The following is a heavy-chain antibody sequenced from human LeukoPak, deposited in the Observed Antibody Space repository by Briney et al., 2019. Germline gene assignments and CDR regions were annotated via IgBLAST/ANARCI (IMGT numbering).Heavy chain of an antibody. J-gene: IGHJ6*03. D-gene: IGHD3-10*01. CDR2: ICTSGST. CDR1: GGSISSGSYY. V-gene: IGHV4-61*02. Sequence: PSETLSLTCTVSGGSISSGSYYWSWIRQPAGKGLEWIGRICTSGSTNYNPSLKSRVTMSVDTSKNQFSLKLSSVTPADTAVYYCARDALVRGVIGYYMDVWGKGTTVTISS. CDR3: ARDALVRGVIGYYMDV.